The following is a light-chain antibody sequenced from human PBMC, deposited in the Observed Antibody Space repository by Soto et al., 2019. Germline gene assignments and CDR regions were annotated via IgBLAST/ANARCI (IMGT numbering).Light chain of an antibody. CDR2: GAS. Sequence: EIVRTQSPATLSVSPGERATVSCRASQSVSSKLAWYQQKPGQSPRLLIYGASTRATDTPPRFSGSGSGTEFTLTIRSLQSEDSAVYYCQQYDNWPPFTFGGGTKVEIK. CDR3: QQYDNWPPFT. V-gene: IGKV3-15*01. CDR1: QSVSSK. J-gene: IGKJ4*01.